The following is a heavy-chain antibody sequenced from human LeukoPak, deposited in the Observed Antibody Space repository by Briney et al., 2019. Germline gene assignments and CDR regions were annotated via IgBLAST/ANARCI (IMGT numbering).Heavy chain of an antibody. Sequence: PSETLSLTYTVSGGSISSYYWSWIRQPPGKGLEWIGHIYYSGSTNYNPSLKSRVTISVDTSKNQFSLKLNSVTAADTAVYYCARVPPRSSGWYFFDYWGQGTLVTVSS. CDR3: ARVPPRSSGWYFFDY. D-gene: IGHD6-19*01. V-gene: IGHV4-59*01. CDR1: GGSISSYY. J-gene: IGHJ4*02. CDR2: IYYSGST.